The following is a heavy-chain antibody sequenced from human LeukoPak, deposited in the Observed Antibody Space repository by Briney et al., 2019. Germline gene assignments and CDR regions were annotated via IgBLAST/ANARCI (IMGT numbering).Heavy chain of an antibody. CDR3: AEAYYDYIWGSYRHLFFFDF. CDR2: ISGSGDNT. CDR1: GFTFSSYG. J-gene: IGHJ4*02. Sequence: GGSLRLSCAASGFTFSSYGMHWVRQAPGKGLEWVSGISGSGDNTYYADSVKGRFTISRDNSKNTLYLQMNSLSAEDTAVYYCAEAYYDYIWGSYRHLFFFDFWGQGTLVTVSS. D-gene: IGHD3-16*02. V-gene: IGHV3-23*01.